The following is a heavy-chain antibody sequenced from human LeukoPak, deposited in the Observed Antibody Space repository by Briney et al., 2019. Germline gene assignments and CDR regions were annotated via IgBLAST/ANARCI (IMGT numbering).Heavy chain of an antibody. Sequence: SETLSLTCTVSGGSISSSSYYWSWIRQPPGKGLEWIGEINHSGSTNYNPSLKSRVIISVDTSKNQFSLKLSSVTAADTAVYYCARGGRHYYDSSGYHAWGQGTLVTVSS. V-gene: IGHV4-39*07. CDR2: INHSGST. CDR1: GGSISSSSYY. D-gene: IGHD3-22*01. CDR3: ARGGRHYYDSSGYHA. J-gene: IGHJ5*02.